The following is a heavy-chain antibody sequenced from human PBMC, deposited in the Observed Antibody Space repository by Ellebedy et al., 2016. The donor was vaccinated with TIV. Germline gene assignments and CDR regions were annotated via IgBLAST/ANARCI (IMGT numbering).Heavy chain of an antibody. J-gene: IGHJ3*02. V-gene: IGHV3-48*01. CDR3: ARDHDYSAFDI. Sequence: GESLKISCTASGFTFSSYSMNWVRQAPGKGLEWVSDVTSSNTLRYADSVKGRFTISRDNAKNSLYLQMSSRRAEETAVYYCARDHDYSAFDIWGQGTMVTVSS. CDR1: GFTFSSYS. CDR2: VTSSNTL. D-gene: IGHD4/OR15-4a*01.